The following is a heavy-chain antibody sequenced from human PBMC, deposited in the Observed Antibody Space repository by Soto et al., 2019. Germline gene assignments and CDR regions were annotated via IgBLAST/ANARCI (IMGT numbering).Heavy chain of an antibody. D-gene: IGHD3-3*01. Sequence: QVQLVESGGGVVQPGRSLRLSCAASGFTFSSYGMHWVRQAPGKGLEWVAVISYDGSNKYYADSVKGRFTISRDNSKNSLYLPMNSLRAEDTAVYYCAKDVLRFLEWLASYGMDVWGQGTTVTVSS. J-gene: IGHJ6*02. CDR2: ISYDGSNK. CDR1: GFTFSSYG. V-gene: IGHV3-30*18. CDR3: AKDVLRFLEWLASYGMDV.